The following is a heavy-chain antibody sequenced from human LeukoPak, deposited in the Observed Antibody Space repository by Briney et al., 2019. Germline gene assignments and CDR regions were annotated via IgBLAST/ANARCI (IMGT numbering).Heavy chain of an antibody. V-gene: IGHV3-66*02. J-gene: IGHJ4*02. CDR2: IYSGGST. Sequence: GGSLRLSCAASGFTVSSNYMSWARQAPGKGLEWVSVIYSGGSTYYADSVKGRFTISRDNSKNTLYLQVNSLRAEDTAVYYCARASSLYGDPLVYGHWGQGTLVTVSS. CDR3: ARASSLYGDPLVYGH. CDR1: GFTVSSNY. D-gene: IGHD4-17*01.